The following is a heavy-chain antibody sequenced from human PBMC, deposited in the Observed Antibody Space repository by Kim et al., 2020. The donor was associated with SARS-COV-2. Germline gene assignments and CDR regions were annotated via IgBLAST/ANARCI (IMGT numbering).Heavy chain of an antibody. CDR1: GFTFSSYG. J-gene: IGHJ4*02. CDR2: IWYDGSNK. D-gene: IGHD3-3*01. Sequence: GGSLRLSCAASGFTFSSYGMHWVRQAPGKGLEWVAVIWYDGSNKYYADSVKGRFTISRDNSKNTLYLQMNSLRAEDTAVYYCARVGITIFGVVSPLPDYWGQGTLVTVSS. V-gene: IGHV3-33*01. CDR3: ARVGITIFGVVSPLPDY.